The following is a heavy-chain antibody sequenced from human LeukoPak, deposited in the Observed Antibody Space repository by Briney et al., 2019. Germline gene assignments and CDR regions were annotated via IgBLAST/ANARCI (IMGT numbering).Heavy chain of an antibody. CDR2: ISAYSGKT. J-gene: IGHJ4*02. Sequence: ASVKVSCKASGYTFTTYGITWVRQAPGQGLEWMRWISAYSGKTNSAQKLQGRVTFTTDTSTSTAHMELRSLRFDDTAVYYCVRLTAYSGYVLMGFEYWGQGTLVTVSS. CDR1: GYTFTTYG. CDR3: VRLTAYSGYVLMGFEY. V-gene: IGHV1-18*01. D-gene: IGHD5-12*01.